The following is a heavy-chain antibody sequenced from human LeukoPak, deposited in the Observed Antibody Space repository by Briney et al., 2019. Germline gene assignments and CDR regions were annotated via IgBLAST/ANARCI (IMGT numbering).Heavy chain of an antibody. V-gene: IGHV5-51*01. CDR3: AIGERCSGGSCYRGTQFDY. CDR2: IYPGDSDT. J-gene: IGHJ4*02. D-gene: IGHD2-15*01. CDR1: GYSFTSYW. Sequence: GESLKIPCKGSGYSFTSYWIGWVRQMPGKGLEWMGIIYPGDSDTRYSPSFQGQVTISADKSISTASLQWSSLKASDTAMYYCAIGERCSGGSCYRGTQFDYWGQGTLVTVSS.